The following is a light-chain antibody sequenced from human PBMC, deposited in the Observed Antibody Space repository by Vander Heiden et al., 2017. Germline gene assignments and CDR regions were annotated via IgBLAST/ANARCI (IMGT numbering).Light chain of an antibody. J-gene: IGKJ4*01. Sequence: IQMSQFPSSGSASAGDRVTITSRASQGIGSWLAWYQQKPGKAPKILIYAASSLQSGVPSRFSGSGSGTDFILTISSLHPEDFATYYCQQANSFPLTFGGGAKVEIK. CDR2: AAS. V-gene: IGKV1-12*01. CDR1: QGIGSW. CDR3: QQANSFPLT.